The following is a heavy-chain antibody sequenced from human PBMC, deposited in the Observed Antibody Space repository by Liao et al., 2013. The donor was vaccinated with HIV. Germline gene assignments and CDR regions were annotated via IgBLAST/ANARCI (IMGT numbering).Heavy chain of an antibody. CDR2: IYYSGST. CDR3: ARGGGGFDI. Sequence: QVQLQESGPGLVKPSETLSLTCTVSSGSISTYYWSWIRQPPGKGLEWIGFIYYSGSTNYNPSLKSRVTMSVDTSKNQFSLKLSSVTAADTAVYYCARGGGGFDIWGQGDSGHRLF. J-gene: IGHJ3*02. V-gene: IGHV4-59*01. CDR1: SGSISTYY.